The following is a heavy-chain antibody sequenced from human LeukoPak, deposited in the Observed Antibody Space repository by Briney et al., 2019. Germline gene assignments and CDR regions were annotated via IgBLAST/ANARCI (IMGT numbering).Heavy chain of an antibody. D-gene: IGHD3-22*01. CDR2: INHSGST. Sequence: PSETLSLTCAVYGGSFSGYYWSWIRQPPGKGLEWIGEINHSGSTNYNPSLKSRVTISVDTSKNQFSLKLSSVTAADTAVYYCARGTYYYDSSGYYYVGVFDYWGQGTLVTVSS. CDR3: ARGTYYYDSSGYYYVGVFDY. V-gene: IGHV4-34*01. CDR1: GGSFSGYY. J-gene: IGHJ4*02.